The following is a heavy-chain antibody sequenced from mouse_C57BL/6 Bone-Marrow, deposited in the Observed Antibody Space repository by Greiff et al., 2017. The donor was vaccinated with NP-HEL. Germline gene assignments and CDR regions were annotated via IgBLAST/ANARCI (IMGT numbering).Heavy chain of an antibody. CDR2: ISSGGDYI. CDR1: GFTFSSYA. Sequence: EVQVVESGEGLVKPGGSLKLSCAASGFTFSSYAMSWVRQTPEKRLEWVAYISSGGDYIYYADTVKGRSTISRDNARHTLYLQMNSMKSEDTAVYYGTFDGYYEDYAMDDWGKGTSVTVSS. V-gene: IGHV5-9-1*02. CDR3: TFDGYYEDYAMDD. J-gene: IGHJ4*01. D-gene: IGHD2-3*01.